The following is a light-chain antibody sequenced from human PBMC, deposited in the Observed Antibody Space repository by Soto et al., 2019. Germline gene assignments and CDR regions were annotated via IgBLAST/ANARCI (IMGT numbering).Light chain of an antibody. CDR1: QSVSSY. CDR2: DAS. CDR3: QQRSNWPIT. J-gene: IGKJ5*01. Sequence: DIVLTQSPATLSLSPGERATLSCRASQSVSSYLAWYQQKPGQAPRLLIYDASNRATGIPARFSGSGSGTDFTLTISSLEPEDFAFYYCQQRSNWPITFGPGTRLEIK. V-gene: IGKV3-11*01.